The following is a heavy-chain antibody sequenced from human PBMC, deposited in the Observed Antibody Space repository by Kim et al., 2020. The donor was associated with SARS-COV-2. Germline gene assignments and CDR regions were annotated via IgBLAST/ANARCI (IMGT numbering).Heavy chain of an antibody. D-gene: IGHD2-21*02. CDR3: AKCRGAYCESGCFSRVHDS. CDR1: GFTFSNYA. Sequence: GGSLRLSCVASGFTFSNYAMNWVRQAPGKGLEWVSVISGAGDSIIYADSVKGRFTISRDNSKNTVYLQLNSLRVEDTAVYYCAKCRGAYCESGCFSRVHDSWGHGAPGIVSS. V-gene: IGHV3-23*01. J-gene: IGHJ5*01. CDR2: ISGAGDSI.